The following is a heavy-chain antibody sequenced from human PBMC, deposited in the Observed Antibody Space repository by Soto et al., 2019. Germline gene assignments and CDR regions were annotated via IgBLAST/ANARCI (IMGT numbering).Heavy chain of an antibody. V-gene: IGHV3-30*03. CDR3: AAYNTSRHAAFDI. CDR1: GFTFSNYG. D-gene: IGHD1-1*01. CDR2: ISYDGSYK. Sequence: GGSLRLSCAASGFTFSNYGLHWVRQAPGQGLEWVAFISYDGSYKYYADSVKGRFTISRDNSKNTLYLQMNSLRAEDTAVYYCAAYNTSRHAAFDIWGQGTMVTVSS. J-gene: IGHJ3*02.